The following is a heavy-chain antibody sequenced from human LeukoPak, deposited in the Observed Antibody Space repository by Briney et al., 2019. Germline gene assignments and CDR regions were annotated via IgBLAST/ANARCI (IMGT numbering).Heavy chain of an antibody. J-gene: IGHJ4*02. CDR2: INHSGST. CDR1: GGSFSGYY. CDR3: ARGKRAYCGGDCYLFDY. D-gene: IGHD2-21*02. V-gene: IGHV4-34*01. Sequence: SETLSLTCAVYGGSFSGYYWSWIRQPPGKGLEWIGEINHSGSTNYNPSLKSRVTISVDTSKNQFSLKLSSVTAADTAVYYCARGKRAYCGGDCYLFDYWGQGTLVTVSS.